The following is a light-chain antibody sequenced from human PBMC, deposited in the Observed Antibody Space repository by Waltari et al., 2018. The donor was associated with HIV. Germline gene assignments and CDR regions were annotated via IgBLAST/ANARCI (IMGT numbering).Light chain of an antibody. CDR3: SSYASTTTHVV. Sequence: QSSLTQPASVSGSPGQSITISCTGTSPDVGAYDYVSWYQQHPGGAPKLLIHEVTTRPSGFSSRFSGSMSGNTASLNISGLQAQDEADYHCSSYASTTTHVVFGRGTKLTVL. CDR2: EVT. V-gene: IGLV2-14*03. J-gene: IGLJ2*01. CDR1: SPDVGAYDY.